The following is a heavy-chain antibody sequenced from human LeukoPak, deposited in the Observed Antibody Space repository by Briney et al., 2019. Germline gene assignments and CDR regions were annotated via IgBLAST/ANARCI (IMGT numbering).Heavy chain of an antibody. Sequence: GASVKVSCKASGYTFTSYYMHWVRQAPGQGLEWMGIINPSGGSTSYAQKFQGRVTMTRDTSTSTVYMELSSLRSEDTAVYYCAREIYGDPVTGSFDIWGQGTMVTVSS. CDR1: GYTFTSYY. V-gene: IGHV1-46*01. J-gene: IGHJ3*02. CDR2: INPSGGST. D-gene: IGHD4-17*01. CDR3: AREIYGDPVTGSFDI.